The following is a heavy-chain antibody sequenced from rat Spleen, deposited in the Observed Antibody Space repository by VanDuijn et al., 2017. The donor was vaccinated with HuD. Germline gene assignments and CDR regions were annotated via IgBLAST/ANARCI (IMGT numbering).Heavy chain of an antibody. J-gene: IGHJ2*01. CDR1: GFTFSNYD. D-gene: IGHD1-9*01. V-gene: IGHV5S23*01. CDR3: VRHGYTRYYFDY. CDR2: ISTGGGNT. Sequence: EVQLVESDGGLVQPGRSLKLSCAASGFTFSNYDMAWVRQAPTKGLEWVASISTGGGNTYYRDSVKGRFTVSRDNAKSILYLQMDSLRSEDTASYYCVRHGYTRYYFDYWGQGVMVTVSS.